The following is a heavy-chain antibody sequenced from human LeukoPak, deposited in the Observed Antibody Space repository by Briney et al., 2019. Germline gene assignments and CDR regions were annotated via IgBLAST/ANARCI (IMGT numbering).Heavy chain of an antibody. Sequence: SETLSLTCTVSGDSISSGAYYWSWIRQPAGKGLEWIGRIYYSGSTYYNPSLKSRVTISVDASKNQFSLKLSSVTAADTAVYYCARDIVVVPAAISSYYYYMDVWGKGTTVTVSS. V-gene: IGHV4-30-4*08. CDR3: ARDIVVVPAAISSYYYYMDV. CDR2: IYYSGST. CDR1: GDSISSGAYY. D-gene: IGHD2-2*01. J-gene: IGHJ6*03.